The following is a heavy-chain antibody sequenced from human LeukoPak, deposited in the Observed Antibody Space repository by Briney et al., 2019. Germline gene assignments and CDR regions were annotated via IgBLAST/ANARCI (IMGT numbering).Heavy chain of an antibody. V-gene: IGHV4-39*07. J-gene: IGHJ5*02. CDR1: GGSISSSSYY. Sequence: SETLSLTCTVSGGSISSSSYYWGWIRQPPGKGLEWIGSIYYSGSTYYNPSLKSRVTISVDTSKNQFSLKLSSVTAADTAVYYCARDGDYGDYLWGQGTLVTVSS. D-gene: IGHD4-17*01. CDR2: IYYSGST. CDR3: ARDGDYGDYL.